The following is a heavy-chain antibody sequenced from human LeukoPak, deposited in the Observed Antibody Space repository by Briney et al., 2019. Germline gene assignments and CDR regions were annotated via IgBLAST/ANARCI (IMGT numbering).Heavy chain of an antibody. V-gene: IGHV4-39*01. CDR1: GGSISSSSYY. J-gene: IGHJ4*02. CDR2: IYYSGST. CDR3: ARQAYSSGWYVEYYFDY. D-gene: IGHD6-19*01. Sequence: SETLSLTCTVSGGSISSSSYYWGWIRQPPGKGPEWTGSIYYSGSTYYNPSLKSRVTISVDTSKNQFSLKLSSVTAADTAVYYCARQAYSSGWYVEYYFDYWGQGTLVTVSS.